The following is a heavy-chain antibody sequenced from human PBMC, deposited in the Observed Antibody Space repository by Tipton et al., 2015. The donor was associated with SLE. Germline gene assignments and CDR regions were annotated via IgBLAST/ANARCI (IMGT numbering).Heavy chain of an antibody. CDR2: IYYSGTA. CDR1: GGSSSGYH. D-gene: IGHD3-10*01. Sequence: GLVKPSETLSLTCDVYGGSSSGYHWSWIRQPPGKGLEWIGSIYYSGTAHYENPSLKSRVTISIDTSNNQFSLRLTSVTAADTAVYFCARVGDYYNSGSRVFDHWGQGFLVTVSS. J-gene: IGHJ4*02. V-gene: IGHV4-34*01. CDR3: ARVGDYYNSGSRVFDH.